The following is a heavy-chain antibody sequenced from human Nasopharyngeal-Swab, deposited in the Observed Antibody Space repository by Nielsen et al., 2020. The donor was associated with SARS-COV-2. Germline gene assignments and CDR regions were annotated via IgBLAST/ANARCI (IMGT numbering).Heavy chain of an antibody. CDR2: IRYDGFNQ. D-gene: IGHD2-15*01. Sequence: GESLKISCAASGFTFSSYGMHWVRQAPGEGLEWVAFIRYDGFNQHYVDSVKGRFTISRDNSNKKVYLQMHSLRAEDSAVYYCAKDRYCSGGACYFNGFDSWGQGTLVTVSS. CDR3: AKDRYCSGGACYFNGFDS. CDR1: GFTFSSYG. V-gene: IGHV3-30*02. J-gene: IGHJ4*02.